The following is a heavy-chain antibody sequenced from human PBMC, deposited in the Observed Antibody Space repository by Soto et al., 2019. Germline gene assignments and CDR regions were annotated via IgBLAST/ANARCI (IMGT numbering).Heavy chain of an antibody. J-gene: IGHJ4*02. Sequence: PSETLSLTCAVYGGSFSGYYWSWIRQPPGKGLEWIGYIYYSGSTYYNPSLKSRVTISVDTSKNQFSLKLSSVTAADTAVYYCAREVSSSIDFDYWGQATLVTVSS. CDR3: AREVSSSIDFDY. V-gene: IGHV4-30-4*01. CDR1: GGSFSGYY. CDR2: IYYSGST.